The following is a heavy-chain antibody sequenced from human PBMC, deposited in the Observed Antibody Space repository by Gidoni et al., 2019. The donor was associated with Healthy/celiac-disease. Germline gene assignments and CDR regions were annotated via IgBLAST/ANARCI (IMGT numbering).Heavy chain of an antibody. CDR2: IYTSGST. D-gene: IGHD3-3*01. V-gene: IGHV4-4*07. J-gene: IGHJ3*02. CDR3: ARDPNYDFWSGYFSDAFDI. Sequence: QVQLQESGPGLVKPSETLSLTCTVSGGSISSYYWSWIRQPAGKGLEWIGRIYTSGSTNYNPSLKSRVTMSVETSKNQFSLKLSSVTAADTAVYYCARDPNYDFWSGYFSDAFDIWGQGTMVTVSS. CDR1: GGSISSYY.